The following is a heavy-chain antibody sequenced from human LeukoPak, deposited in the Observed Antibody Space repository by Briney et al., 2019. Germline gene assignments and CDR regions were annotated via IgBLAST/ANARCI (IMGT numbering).Heavy chain of an antibody. CDR2: ISYDGSNK. V-gene: IGHV3-30*04. CDR3: ATLTTTVTP. D-gene: IGHD4-17*01. J-gene: IGHJ5*02. Sequence: PGGSLRLSCAASGFTFSSYAMHWVRQAPGKGLEWVAVISYDGSNKYYADSVKGRFTISRDNAKNSLYLQMNSLRDEDTAVYYCATLTTTVTPWGQGTLVTVSS. CDR1: GFTFSSYA.